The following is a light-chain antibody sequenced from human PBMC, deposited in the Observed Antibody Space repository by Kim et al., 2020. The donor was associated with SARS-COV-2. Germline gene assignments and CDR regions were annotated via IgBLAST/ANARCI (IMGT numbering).Light chain of an antibody. Sequence: SELTQPPSVSVSPGQTASITCSGDKLGDKYACWYQQKPGQSPVLVIYQDSKRPSGIPERFSGSNSGNTATLTISGTQAMDEADYYCQAWDSSTYVFGTGTKVTVL. CDR3: QAWDSSTYV. CDR1: KLGDKY. J-gene: IGLJ1*01. CDR2: QDS. V-gene: IGLV3-1*01.